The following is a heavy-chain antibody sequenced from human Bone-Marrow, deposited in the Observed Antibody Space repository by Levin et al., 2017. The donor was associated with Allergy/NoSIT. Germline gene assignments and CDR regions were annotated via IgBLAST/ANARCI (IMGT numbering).Heavy chain of an antibody. CDR3: ARSGRSSNWYSNY. J-gene: IGHJ4*02. CDR1: GFTFSDYY. V-gene: IGHV3-11*03. D-gene: IGHD6-13*01. Sequence: PGGSLRLSCAASGFTFSDYYMSWIRQAPGKGPEWVSYIGGSSGNTNYADSVKGRFTISRDNAKNSLSLQMNSLRVEDTAVYYCARSGRSSNWYSNYWGQGTLVTVSS. CDR2: IGGSSGNT.